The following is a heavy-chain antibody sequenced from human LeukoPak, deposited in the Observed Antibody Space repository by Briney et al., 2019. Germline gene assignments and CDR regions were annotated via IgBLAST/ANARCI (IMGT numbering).Heavy chain of an antibody. D-gene: IGHD3-22*01. CDR2: ISYDGSNK. V-gene: IGHV3-30*04. Sequence: GGSLRLSCAASGFTFSSYAMHWVRQAPGKGLEWVAVISYDGSNKYYADSVKGRFTISRDNSKNTLYLQMNSLRAEDTAVYYCARLKYYYDSSGYRAEYFQHWGQGTLVTASS. CDR3: ARLKYYYDSSGYRAEYFQH. J-gene: IGHJ1*01. CDR1: GFTFSSYA.